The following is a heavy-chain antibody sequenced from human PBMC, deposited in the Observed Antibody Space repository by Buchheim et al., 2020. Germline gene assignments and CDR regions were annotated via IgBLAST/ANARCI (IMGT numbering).Heavy chain of an antibody. J-gene: IGHJ4*02. Sequence: QVQLQQWGAGLLKPSETLSLTCAVYGGSFSGYYWSWIRQPPGKGLEWIGEINHSGSTNYNPSLKSRVTISVDTSKNQFSLKLSSVTAADTAVYYCARGRLDYDFWSGLWSRIFDYWGQGTL. V-gene: IGHV4-34*01. CDR1: GGSFSGYY. CDR2: INHSGST. CDR3: ARGRLDYDFWSGLWSRIFDY. D-gene: IGHD3-3*01.